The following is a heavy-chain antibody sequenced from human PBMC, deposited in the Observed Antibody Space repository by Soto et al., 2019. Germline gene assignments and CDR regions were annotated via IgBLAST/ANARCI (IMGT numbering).Heavy chain of an antibody. CDR3: ARDGVWSCRALDP. V-gene: IGHV4-59*01. CDR1: GGSISSYY. CDR2: IYYSGST. Sequence: PSETLSLTCTVSGGSISSYYWSWIRQPPGKGLEWIGYIYYSGSTNYNHSLKSRVTISVDKPKNQFYLTLSSVTAADTDVYYCARDGVWSCRALDPWGQGTLVTVSS. D-gene: IGHD3-3*01. J-gene: IGHJ5*02.